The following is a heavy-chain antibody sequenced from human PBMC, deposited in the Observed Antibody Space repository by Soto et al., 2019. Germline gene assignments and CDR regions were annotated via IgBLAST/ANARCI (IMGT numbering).Heavy chain of an antibody. D-gene: IGHD5-18*01. Sequence: SETLCLTCTVSGGSIRGCDYYWSWIRQPPGKCLEWIGYIYYSGSTYYNPSLKSRVTISVDTSKNQFSLKLSSVTAADTAVYYCARVRYSYGFGLDYWGQGTLVTVSS. CDR1: GGSIRGCDYY. CDR3: ARVRYSYGFGLDY. J-gene: IGHJ4*02. CDR2: IYYSGST. V-gene: IGHV4-30-4*01.